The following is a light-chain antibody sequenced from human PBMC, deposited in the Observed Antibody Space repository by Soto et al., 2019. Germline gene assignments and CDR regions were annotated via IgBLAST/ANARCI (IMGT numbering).Light chain of an antibody. CDR3: QSYDSSLSGWV. CDR1: SSNIGAGYD. J-gene: IGLJ1*01. V-gene: IGLV1-40*01. CDR2: DNS. Sequence: QSVLTQPPSVSGAPGQRVTISCTGSSSNIGAGYDVHWYQQLPGTAPKLLIYDNSYRPSGVPDRFSGSKSGTSASLAITGLQAEDEADYSCQSYDSSLSGWVFGPGTKVTVL.